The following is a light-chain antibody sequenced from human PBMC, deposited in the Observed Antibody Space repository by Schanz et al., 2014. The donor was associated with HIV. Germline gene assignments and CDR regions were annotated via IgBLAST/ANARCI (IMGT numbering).Light chain of an antibody. CDR1: QSISSY. CDR3: QQYAVSSWT. CDR2: AAS. Sequence: DIQMTPSPSSLSASIGARVTISCRSSQSISSYLNWYQQKPGKAPKLLIYAASSLQSGVPSRFSGSGSGTDFTLTISGLQPDDFATYYCQQYAVSSWTFGPGTRV. V-gene: IGKV1-39*01. J-gene: IGKJ1*01.